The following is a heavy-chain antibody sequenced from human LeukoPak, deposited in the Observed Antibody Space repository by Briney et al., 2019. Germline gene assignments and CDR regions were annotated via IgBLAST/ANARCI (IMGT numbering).Heavy chain of an antibody. CDR3: VREEAPYYYDSSGFT. J-gene: IGHJ5*02. V-gene: IGHV3-52*01. CDR1: GFTFSSSW. Sequence: GGSLRLSCAASGFTFSSSWMHWVCQAPEKGLEWVADIKCDGSEKYYVDSVKGRFTISRDNSKNTLYLQMNSLRAEDTAVYYCVREEAPYYYDSSGFTWGQGTLVTVSS. D-gene: IGHD3-22*01. CDR2: IKCDGSEK.